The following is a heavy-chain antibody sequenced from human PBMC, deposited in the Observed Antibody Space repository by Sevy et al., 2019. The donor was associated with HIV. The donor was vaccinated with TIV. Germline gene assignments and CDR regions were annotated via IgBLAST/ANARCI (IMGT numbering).Heavy chain of an antibody. V-gene: IGHV1-69*13. J-gene: IGHJ4*02. Sequence: SVKVSCKASGDSLRNYALSWVRQAPGQGLERTGGIIPIVRSAKSAQKFQDRVTITADDSTNTAYMELTSLRPDDTAMYYCARLRSALDYHISGPVDYWGQGTLVSVSS. CDR1: GDSLRNYA. D-gene: IGHD3-22*01. CDR2: IIPIVRSA. CDR3: ARLRSALDYHISGPVDY.